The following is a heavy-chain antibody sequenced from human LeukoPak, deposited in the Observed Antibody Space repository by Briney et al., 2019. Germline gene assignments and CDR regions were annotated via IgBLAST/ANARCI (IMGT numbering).Heavy chain of an antibody. Sequence: GGSLRLSCAASGFNFNDAAMTWVRQAPGKGLEWVSLIASSGRNTYYTDSVRGRFTISRDNSKNSLYLQMNSLRAEDTAVYYCARDSRGTFDYWGQGTLVTVSS. J-gene: IGHJ4*02. V-gene: IGHV3-23*01. CDR1: GFNFNDAA. D-gene: IGHD2-15*01. CDR2: IASSGRNT. CDR3: ARDSRGTFDY.